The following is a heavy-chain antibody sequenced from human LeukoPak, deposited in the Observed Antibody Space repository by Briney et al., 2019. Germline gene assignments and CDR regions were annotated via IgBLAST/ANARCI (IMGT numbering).Heavy chain of an antibody. J-gene: IGHJ4*02. V-gene: IGHV1-8*01. Sequence: ASVKVSCKASGYTFTSYDINWVRQATGQGLEWMGWMNPNSGNTGYAQKFQGRVTMTRNTSISTAYMELSSLRSEDTAVYYCARVYYYGPGSYYRYFDYWGQGTLVTVSS. CDR1: GYTFTSYD. CDR3: ARVYYYGPGSYYRYFDY. CDR2: MNPNSGNT. D-gene: IGHD3-10*01.